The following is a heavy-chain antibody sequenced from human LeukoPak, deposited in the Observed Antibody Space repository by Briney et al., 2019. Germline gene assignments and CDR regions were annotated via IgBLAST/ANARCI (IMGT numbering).Heavy chain of an antibody. V-gene: IGHV3-30*18. CDR1: GFTFSSYG. Sequence: GGSLRLSCAASGFTFSSYGMHWVRQAPGKGLEWVAVISYDGSNKYYADSVKGRFTISRDNSKNTLYLQMNSLRAEDTAVYYCAKSSYYDSSGYYREYYFDYWGPGTLVTVSS. J-gene: IGHJ4*02. CDR3: AKSSYYDSSGYYREYYFDY. D-gene: IGHD3-22*01. CDR2: ISYDGSNK.